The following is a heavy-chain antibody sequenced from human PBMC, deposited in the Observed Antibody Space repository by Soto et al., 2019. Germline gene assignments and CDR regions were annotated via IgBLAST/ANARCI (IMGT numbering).Heavy chain of an antibody. CDR2: IYYSGST. Sequence: SETLSLTCTVSGGSISSSSYYWGWIRQPPGKGLEWIGSIYYSGSTYYNPPLKSRVTISVDTSKNQFSLKLSSVTAADTAVYYCARLWFGEKSNWFDPWGQGTLVTVSS. D-gene: IGHD3-10*01. CDR3: ARLWFGEKSNWFDP. J-gene: IGHJ5*02. CDR1: GGSISSSSYY. V-gene: IGHV4-39*01.